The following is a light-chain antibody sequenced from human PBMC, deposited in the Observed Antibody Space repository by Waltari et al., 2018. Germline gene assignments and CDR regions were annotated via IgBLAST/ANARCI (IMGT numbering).Light chain of an antibody. J-gene: IGLJ1*01. CDR3: SSYTSTKTGV. Sequence: QSALTQPASVSGSPGQSITISCTGTSRDVGGYNYVSWYQQYPGKAPQLMIYGVSYRPSGISNRFSGSKSGNTATLTISGLQAEDEADYYCSSYTSTKTGVFGTGTKVTVL. CDR2: GVS. V-gene: IGLV2-14*01. CDR1: SRDVGGYNY.